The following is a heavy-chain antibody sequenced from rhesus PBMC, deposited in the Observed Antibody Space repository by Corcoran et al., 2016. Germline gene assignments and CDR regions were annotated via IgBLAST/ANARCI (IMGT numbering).Heavy chain of an antibody. CDR1: GFTFSSYW. J-gene: IGHJ4*01. V-gene: IGHV3-14*01. CDR2: INSACSST. Sequence: EVQLVESGGGLAKPGGSLRLSCAASGFTFSSYWMHWVRQAPWKGLVLISAINSACSSTYYADSVKGRFTISRENAKNTLYLQMDGLRAEDTAVYYCAGLTSPWGQGVLVTVSS. CDR3: AGLTSP.